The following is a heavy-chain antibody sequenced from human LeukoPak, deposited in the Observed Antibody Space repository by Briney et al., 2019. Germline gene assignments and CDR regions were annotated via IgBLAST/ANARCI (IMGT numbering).Heavy chain of an antibody. J-gene: IGHJ4*02. D-gene: IGHD6-19*01. CDR3: ARSRGGYSSGYYEGYF. CDR2: IIPIFGSA. CDR1: GGTFSSYA. V-gene: IGHV1-69*06. Sequence: ASVKVSCKASGGTFSSYAISWVRQAPGQGLEWMGGIIPIFGSANYAQKFQDRVTITADKSTNTAYMELSSLRSEDTAVYYCARSRGGYSSGYYEGYFWGQGTLVTVSS.